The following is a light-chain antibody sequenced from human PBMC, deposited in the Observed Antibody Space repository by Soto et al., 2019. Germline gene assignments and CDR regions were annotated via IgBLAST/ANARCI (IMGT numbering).Light chain of an antibody. J-gene: IGLJ1*01. Sequence: QSVLTQPASVSGSLGQSITISCTGTSSDIGGYNFVSWYRHHPGKAPKLMIYEVTNRPSAVSTRFSGSRSGNTASLTISGLQAEDEGDYYCSSFTSSSTDVFGTGTKVTVL. V-gene: IGLV2-14*01. CDR3: SSFTSSSTDV. CDR2: EVT. CDR1: SSDIGGYNF.